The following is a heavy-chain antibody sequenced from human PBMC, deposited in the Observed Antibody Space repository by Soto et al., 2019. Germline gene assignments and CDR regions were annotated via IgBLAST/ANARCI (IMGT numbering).Heavy chain of an antibody. J-gene: IGHJ6*02. Sequence: GGSLRLSCAASGFTFDDYAMHWVRQAPWKGLEWVSGISWNSGSIGYADSVKGRFSISRDNAKNSLDLQMNSLRAEDTALYYCAKDSVRDKTTFAVVAAGYRGVWGQGKTVTVSS. CDR3: AKDSVRDKTTFAVVAAGYRGV. V-gene: IGHV3-9*01. D-gene: IGHD3-3*01. CDR2: ISWNSGSI. CDR1: GFTFDDYA.